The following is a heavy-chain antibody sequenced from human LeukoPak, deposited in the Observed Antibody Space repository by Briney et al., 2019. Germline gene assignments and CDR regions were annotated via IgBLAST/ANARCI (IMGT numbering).Heavy chain of an antibody. CDR3: ARGYYYDSSGYYWRVDAFDI. J-gene: IGHJ3*02. CDR1: GYTFTSYY. Sequence: ASVKVSCKASGYTFTSYYMHWVRQAPGQGLEWMGIINPSGGSTSYAQKFQGRVTMTRDMSTSTVYMELSSLRSEDTAVYYCARGYYYDSSGYYWRVDAFDIWGQGTMVTVSS. CDR2: INPSGGST. V-gene: IGHV1-46*01. D-gene: IGHD3-22*01.